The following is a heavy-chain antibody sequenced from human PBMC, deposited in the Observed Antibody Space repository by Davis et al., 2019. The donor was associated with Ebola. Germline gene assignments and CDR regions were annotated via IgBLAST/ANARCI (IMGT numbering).Heavy chain of an antibody. CDR1: GGSVSSGSYY. V-gene: IGHV4-61*01. CDR2: IYYSGST. CDR3: ARVRLDIVVVPAAEDYMDV. J-gene: IGHJ6*03. Sequence: PSETLSLTCTVSGGSVSSGSYYWSWIRQPPGKGLEWIGYIYYSGSTNYNPSLKSRVTISVDTSKNQFSLKLSSVTAADTAVYYCARVRLDIVVVPAAEDYMDVWGKGTTVTVSS. D-gene: IGHD2-2*01.